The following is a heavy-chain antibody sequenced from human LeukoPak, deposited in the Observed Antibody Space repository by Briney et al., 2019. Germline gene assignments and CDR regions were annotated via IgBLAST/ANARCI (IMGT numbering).Heavy chain of an antibody. CDR2: IGGSGSTT. CDR1: GFTFSGYA. D-gene: IGHD5-18*01. V-gene: IGHV3-23*01. J-gene: IGHJ2*01. CDR3: AKDTASSWWYFDL. Sequence: GGSLRLSCAASGFTFSGYAMSWVRQAPGKGLEWVSAIGGSGSTTYYADSVKGQFTISRDNSKNTLYLQMNSLRAEDTAVYYCAKDTASSWWYFDLWGRGTLVTVSS.